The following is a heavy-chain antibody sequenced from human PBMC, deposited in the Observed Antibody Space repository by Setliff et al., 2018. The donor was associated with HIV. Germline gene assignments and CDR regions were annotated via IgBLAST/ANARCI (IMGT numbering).Heavy chain of an antibody. CDR2: IYHSGST. V-gene: IGHV4-38-2*01. CDR1: GYTISSGYY. J-gene: IGHJ3*02. Sequence: SETLSLTCVVSGYTISSGYYWGWIRQPPGKGLEWIGSIYHSGSTYYNPSLKSRVTISVDTSKNQFSLKLSSATAADTAVYYCARQGIVYYDSPGDAFDIWGQGTMVTVSS. D-gene: IGHD3-22*01. CDR3: ARQGIVYYDSPGDAFDI.